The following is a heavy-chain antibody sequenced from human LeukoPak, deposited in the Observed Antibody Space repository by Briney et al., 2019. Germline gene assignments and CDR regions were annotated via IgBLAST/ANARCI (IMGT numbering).Heavy chain of an antibody. D-gene: IGHD3-10*01. CDR3: ARVRGYHGSGPMGWFDP. J-gene: IGHJ5*02. Sequence: ASVKVSCKASGYTFTSYGISWVRQAPGQGLEWMGWISAYNGNTNYAQKLQGRVTMTTDTSTSTAYMELRSLRSDDTAVYYCARVRGYHGSGPMGWFDPWGQGTLVTVSS. CDR1: GYTFTSYG. CDR2: ISAYNGNT. V-gene: IGHV1-18*01.